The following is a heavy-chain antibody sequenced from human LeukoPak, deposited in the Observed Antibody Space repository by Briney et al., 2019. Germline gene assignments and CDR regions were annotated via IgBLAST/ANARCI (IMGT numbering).Heavy chain of an antibody. CDR2: IIPIFGTA. CDR3: ATHVGDSSSSYYYYYYMDV. J-gene: IGHJ6*03. Sequence: ASVKVSCKASGGTFSSYAISWVRQAPGQGLEWMGGIIPIFGTANYAQKFQGRVTITADESTSTAYMELSSLRSEDTAVYYCATHVGDSSSSYYYYYYMDVLGKGTTVTVSS. D-gene: IGHD6-13*01. V-gene: IGHV1-69*01. CDR1: GGTFSSYA.